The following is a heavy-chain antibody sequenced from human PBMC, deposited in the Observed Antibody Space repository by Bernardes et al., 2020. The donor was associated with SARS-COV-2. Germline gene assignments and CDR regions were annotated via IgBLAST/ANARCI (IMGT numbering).Heavy chain of an antibody. D-gene: IGHD4-17*01. CDR3: ARGGDGWDY. V-gene: IGHV3-13*01. CDR1: GFTFTSYD. J-gene: IGHJ4*02. Sequence: GSLRLSCAVSGFTFTSYDMHWVRQPTGKGLEWVSAIDTVGNTYYRGSVKGRFTISRENAKNSVYLQMNSLRAGDTAVYYCARGGDGWDYWGQGALVAVSS. CDR2: IDTVGNT.